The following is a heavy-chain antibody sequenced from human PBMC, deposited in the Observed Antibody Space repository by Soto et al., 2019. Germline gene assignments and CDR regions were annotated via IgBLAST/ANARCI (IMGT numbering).Heavy chain of an antibody. CDR2: ISPGGDNI. CDR3: GTETQWYFDD. Sequence: QVQLVESGGGLVNPGGSLRLSCAASGFSFSLRYMSWIRQAPGRGLEWVSYISPGGDNIHYADFVKGRFTISRDNPKDSLYLQMNSLRVEDTAVYYCGTETQWYFDDWGQGTLVTVSS. J-gene: IGHJ4*02. D-gene: IGHD2-8*01. CDR1: GFSFSLRY. V-gene: IGHV3-11*01.